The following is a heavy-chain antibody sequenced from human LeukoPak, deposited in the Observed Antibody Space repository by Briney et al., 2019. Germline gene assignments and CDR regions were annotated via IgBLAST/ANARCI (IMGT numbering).Heavy chain of an antibody. CDR3: ARQRHYYYDSSGYPGGPFDY. CDR1: GGSFSGYY. Sequence: SETLSLTCAVYGGSFSGYYWSWIRQPPGKGLEWIGEINHSGSTNYNPSLKSRVTISVDTSKNQFSLKLSSVTAADTAVYYCARQRHYYYDSSGYPGGPFDYWGQGTLVTVSS. J-gene: IGHJ4*02. CDR2: INHSGST. V-gene: IGHV4-34*01. D-gene: IGHD3-22*01.